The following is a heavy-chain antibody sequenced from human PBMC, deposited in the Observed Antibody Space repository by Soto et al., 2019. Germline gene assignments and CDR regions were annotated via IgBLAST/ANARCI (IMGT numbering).Heavy chain of an antibody. CDR2: ISSSSSTI. CDR1: GFTFSSYS. Sequence: GGSLRLSCAASGFTFSSYSMNWVRQAPGKGLEWVSYISSSSSTIYYADSVKGRFTISRDNAKNSLYLQMNSLRDEDTAVYYCARDGVQLRYFDWSLSGYYYGMGVWGQGTTVTVSS. D-gene: IGHD3-9*01. V-gene: IGHV3-48*02. J-gene: IGHJ6*02. CDR3: ARDGVQLRYFDWSLSGYYYGMGV.